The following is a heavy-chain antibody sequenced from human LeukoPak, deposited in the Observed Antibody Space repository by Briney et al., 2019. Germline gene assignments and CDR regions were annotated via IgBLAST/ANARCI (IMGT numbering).Heavy chain of an antibody. CDR3: ARERAAGFDY. CDR2: IHPDGSST. D-gene: IGHD6-13*01. Sequence: GGSLRLSCAASGFTFSSYWMHWVRQAPGKGLVWVSRIHPDGSSTTYADSVKGRFTISRDNAKNTLYLQMNGLRAEDTAVYYCARERAAGFDYWGQGTLVTVSS. CDR1: GFTFSSYW. J-gene: IGHJ4*02. V-gene: IGHV3-74*01.